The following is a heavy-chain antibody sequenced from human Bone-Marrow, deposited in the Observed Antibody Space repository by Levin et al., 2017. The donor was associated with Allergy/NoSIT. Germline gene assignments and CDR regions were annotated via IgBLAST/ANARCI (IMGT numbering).Heavy chain of an antibody. J-gene: IGHJ6*02. Sequence: GSLRLSCTVSGGSVSSGSDHWSWIRQPPGKGLEWIGYIYDSGSTNYNPSLKSRVTISVDTSKKQFSLKLSSVTAADTAVYYCARDPGYGGYYYGMDVWGQGTTVTVSS. CDR3: ARDPGYGGYYYGMDV. V-gene: IGHV4-61*01. D-gene: IGHD4-23*01. CDR2: IYDSGST. CDR1: GGSVSSGSDH.